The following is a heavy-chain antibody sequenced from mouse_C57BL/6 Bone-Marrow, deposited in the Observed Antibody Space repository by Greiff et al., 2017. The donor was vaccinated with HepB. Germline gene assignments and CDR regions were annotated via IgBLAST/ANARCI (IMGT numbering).Heavy chain of an antibody. CDR2: IYPGGGYT. J-gene: IGHJ3*01. V-gene: IGHV1-63*01. CDR1: GYTFTNYW. CDR3: ARAGGSSYTWFAY. D-gene: IGHD1-1*01. Sequence: VVRPGTSVKMSCKASGYTFTNYWIGWAKQRPGHGLEWIGDIYPGGGYTNYNEKFKGKATLTADKSSSTAYMQFSSLTSEDSAIYYCARAGGSSYTWFAYWGQGTLVTVSA.